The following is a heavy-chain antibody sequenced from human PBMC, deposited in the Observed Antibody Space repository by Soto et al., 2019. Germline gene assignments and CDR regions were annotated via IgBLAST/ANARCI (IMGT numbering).Heavy chain of an antibody. V-gene: IGHV2-5*02. Sequence: QITLKESGPTLVKPTQTLTLTCTFSGFSLSTSGVGVGWIRQPPGKALEWLALIYWDDDKRYSPSLKSRLTIPKDTSKNQVVLTMTNMDPVDTATYYCAHSFGQLWQPLPDYWGQGTLVTVSS. CDR2: IYWDDDK. CDR1: GFSLSTSGVG. D-gene: IGHD5-18*01. CDR3: AHSFGQLWQPLPDY. J-gene: IGHJ4*02.